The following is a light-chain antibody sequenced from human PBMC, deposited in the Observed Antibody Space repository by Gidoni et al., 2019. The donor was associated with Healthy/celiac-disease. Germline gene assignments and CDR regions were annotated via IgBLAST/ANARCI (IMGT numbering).Light chain of an antibody. Sequence: ELVLTQSPGTLSLSPGERATLSCRASQSVSSSYLAWYQQKPGQAPRLLIYGASSRATGIPDRFSGSGSGTDFTLNISRLEPEDFAVYYCQQYGSSPTTFGQGTRLEIK. CDR3: QQYGSSPTT. CDR1: QSVSSSY. CDR2: GAS. J-gene: IGKJ5*01. V-gene: IGKV3-20*01.